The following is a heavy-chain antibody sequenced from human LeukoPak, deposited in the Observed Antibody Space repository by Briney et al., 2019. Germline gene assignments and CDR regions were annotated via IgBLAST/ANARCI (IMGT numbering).Heavy chain of an antibody. D-gene: IGHD3-9*01. Sequence: SGTLSLTCAVSGGSISSSNWWSWVHQPPGKGLEWIGEIYHGGSTNYNPSLKSRVTISVDKSKNQFSLKLSSVTAADTAVYYCARKGGLDILTGSTSDLNWFDPWGQGTLVTVSS. J-gene: IGHJ5*02. CDR1: GGSISSSNW. CDR3: ARKGGLDILTGSTSDLNWFDP. CDR2: IYHGGST. V-gene: IGHV4-4*02.